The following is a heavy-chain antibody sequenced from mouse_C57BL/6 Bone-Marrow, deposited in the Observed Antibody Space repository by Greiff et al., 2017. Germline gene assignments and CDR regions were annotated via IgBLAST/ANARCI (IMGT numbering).Heavy chain of an antibody. CDR1: GFSFNTYA. CDR2: IRSKSNNYAT. Sequence: GGGLVQPKGSLKLSCAASGFSFNTYAMNWVRQAPGKGLEWVARIRSKSNNYATYYADSVKDRFTISRDDSESMLYLQMNNLKTEDTAMCYWVRRYGSYYYAMGYWGQGTSVTVAS. V-gene: IGHV10-1*01. CDR3: VRRYGSYYYAMGY. J-gene: IGHJ4*01. D-gene: IGHD1-1*01.